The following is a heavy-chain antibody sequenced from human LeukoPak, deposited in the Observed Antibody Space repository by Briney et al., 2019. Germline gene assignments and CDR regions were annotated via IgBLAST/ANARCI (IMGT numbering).Heavy chain of an antibody. Sequence: ASVEVSCKASGYTLSEYFTHWVRQAPGQGLEWMGWIKPNSADTKYAEKFEGRVTMTRDTSTAYMEPRRLISDDTAVYYCTRDWGPNSGNFHYDAFDIWGQGTMVTVSP. CDR2: IKPNSADT. J-gene: IGHJ3*02. D-gene: IGHD1-26*01. CDR3: TRDWGPNSGNFHYDAFDI. CDR1: GYTLSEYF. V-gene: IGHV1-2*02.